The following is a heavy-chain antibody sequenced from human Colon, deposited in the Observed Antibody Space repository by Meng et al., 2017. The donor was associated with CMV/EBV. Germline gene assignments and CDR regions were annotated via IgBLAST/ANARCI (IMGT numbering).Heavy chain of an antibody. CDR2: INPSGGST. D-gene: IGHD1-26*01. J-gene: IGHJ6*02. CDR3: ARDRLVGAIHYYYYGMDV. Sequence: FPSYYMHWGRQAPGQGLEWMGIINPSGGSTSYAQKFQGRVTMTRDTSTSTVYMELSSLRSEDTAVYYCARDRLVGAIHYYYYGMDVWGQGTTVTVSS. V-gene: IGHV1-46*01. CDR1: FPSYY.